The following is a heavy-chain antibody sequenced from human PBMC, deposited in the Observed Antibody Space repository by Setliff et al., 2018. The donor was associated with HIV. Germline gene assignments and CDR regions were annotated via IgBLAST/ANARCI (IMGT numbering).Heavy chain of an antibody. CDR1: GFTFSNYW. CDR3: ARDRPGSAYDI. CDR2: IKQDGTDK. V-gene: IGHV3-7*05. D-gene: IGHD3-10*01. Sequence: GESLKLSCAASGFTFSNYWMTWVRQAPGKGLEWVANIKQDGTDKYYVASVKGRFTISRDNAKDSVYLQMNSLRADDTAVYYCARDRPGSAYDIWGRGIMVTVSS. J-gene: IGHJ3*02.